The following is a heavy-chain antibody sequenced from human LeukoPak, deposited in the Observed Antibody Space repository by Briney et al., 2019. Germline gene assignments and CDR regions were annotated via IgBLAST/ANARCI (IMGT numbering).Heavy chain of an antibody. Sequence: GESLKISCKGSGYSFSTYWIGWVRQMPGKGLEWSGLIYPGDSGTRYSPSFQGQVTFSVDKSISTAYLQWSSLKASDTAMYYCARNGAAGSPNRFFNWFDPWGQGTLVTVSS. CDR3: ARNGAAGSPNRFFNWFDP. D-gene: IGHD6-13*01. CDR2: IYPGDSGT. V-gene: IGHV5-51*01. CDR1: GYSFSTYW. J-gene: IGHJ5*02.